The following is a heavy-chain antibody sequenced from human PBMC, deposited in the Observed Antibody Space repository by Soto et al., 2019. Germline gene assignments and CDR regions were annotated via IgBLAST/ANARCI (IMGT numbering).Heavy chain of an antibody. D-gene: IGHD1-26*01. CDR3: ARAQAWDIHDY. CDR1: GYTFTSYH. CDR2: INPASSST. J-gene: IGHJ4*02. V-gene: IGHV1-46*03. Sequence: SVKVSCKASGYTFTSYHIHWVRQAPGQGLEWMGVINPASSSTIYAQKFQGRVSMTRDTSTSAVYMELTTLRSEDPAVYYCARAQAWDIHDYWGQGTLVTVSS.